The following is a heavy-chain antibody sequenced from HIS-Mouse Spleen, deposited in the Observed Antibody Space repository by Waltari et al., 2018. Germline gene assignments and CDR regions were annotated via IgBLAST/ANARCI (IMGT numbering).Heavy chain of an antibody. Sequence: QAPGKGLEWVSYISSSGSTIYYADSVKGRFTISRDNAKNSLYLQMNSLRAEDTAVYYCARFRVSFDYWGQGTLVTVSS. CDR2: ISSSGSTI. V-gene: IGHV3-11*01. CDR3: ARFRVSFDY. J-gene: IGHJ4*02.